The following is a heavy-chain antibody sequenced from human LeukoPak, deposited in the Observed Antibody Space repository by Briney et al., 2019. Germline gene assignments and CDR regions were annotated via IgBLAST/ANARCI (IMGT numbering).Heavy chain of an antibody. J-gene: IGHJ4*02. CDR1: GGSISSSSYY. V-gene: IGHV4-39*07. CDR3: ARGPTPDYFDY. Sequence: PSETLSLTCTVSGGSISSSSYYWGWIRQPPGKGLEWIGSIYYSGSTYYNPSLKSRVTISVDTSKNQFSLKLSSVTAADTAVYYCARGPTPDYFDYWGQGTLVTVSS. CDR2: IYYSGST.